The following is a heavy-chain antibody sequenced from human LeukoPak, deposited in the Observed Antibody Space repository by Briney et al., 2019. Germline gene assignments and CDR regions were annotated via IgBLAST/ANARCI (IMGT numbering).Heavy chain of an antibody. CDR3: ATGRTWWDLLNY. V-gene: IGHV1-24*01. CDR1: GHTLTELS. D-gene: IGHD1-26*01. CDR2: LDPEAGEM. J-gene: IGHJ4*02. Sequence: ASVKVSCKVSGHTLTELSLHWVRQAPGKGLEWMGGLDPEAGEMIYSQKFQGRVTMTEDTPTDIAYMEMSSLRSEDTAVYYCATGRTWWDLLNYWGQGTLVTVSS.